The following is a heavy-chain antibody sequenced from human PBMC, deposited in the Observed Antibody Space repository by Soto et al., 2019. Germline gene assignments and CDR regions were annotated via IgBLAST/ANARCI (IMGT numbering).Heavy chain of an antibody. D-gene: IGHD3-3*01. Sequence: LEMQSVSKTVSGGSIRGYYWSWIRQPPGKGLEWIGYIYYSGSTNYNPSLKSRFTISRDQSKNTIYLQMDSLRVEDTALYYFTKGRYLEWFLSGGGEESWGRGTLVTVSS. CDR2: IYYSGST. J-gene: IGHJ5*02. CDR1: GGSIRGYY. V-gene: IGHV4-59*12. CDR3: TKGRYLEWFLSGGGEES.